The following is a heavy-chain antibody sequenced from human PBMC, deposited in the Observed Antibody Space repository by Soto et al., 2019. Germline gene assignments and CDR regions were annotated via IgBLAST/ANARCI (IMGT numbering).Heavy chain of an antibody. CDR3: ARDTYSSSWYYYNGMDV. J-gene: IGHJ6*02. CDR1: GYSLTIDR. D-gene: IGHD6-13*01. Sequence: VSVKLYCKTSGYSLTIDRVSWVLQTPGQGLEWMGWISAYNGNTNYAQKLQGRVTMTTDTSTSTAYMELRSLRSDDTAVYYCARDTYSSSWYYYNGMDVWGQGTTVTVSS. V-gene: IGHV1-18*01. CDR2: ISAYNGNT.